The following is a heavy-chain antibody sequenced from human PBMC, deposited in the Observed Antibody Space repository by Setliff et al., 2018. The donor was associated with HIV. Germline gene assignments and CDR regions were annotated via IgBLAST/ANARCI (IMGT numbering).Heavy chain of an antibody. V-gene: IGHV4-4*07. J-gene: IGHJ6*02. Sequence: PSETLSLTCTVSGGSISTSYWNWIRQPPGKGLEWIGRIYTSGSTNYNPSLKSRVTISVDTSKNQFSVKLNSVTAADTAVYYCARSKISGSNHETYGFDVWGQGTTVTVSS. CDR2: IYTSGST. CDR3: ARSKISGSNHETYGFDV. CDR1: GGSISTSY. D-gene: IGHD1-26*01.